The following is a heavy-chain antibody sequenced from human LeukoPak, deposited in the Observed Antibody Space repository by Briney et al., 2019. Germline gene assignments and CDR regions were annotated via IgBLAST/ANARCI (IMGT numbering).Heavy chain of an antibody. J-gene: IGHJ6*02. CDR1: GFTFDDYA. CDR2: ISWNSGSI. D-gene: IGHD7-27*01. V-gene: IGHV3-9*01. CDR3: AREMNWGSYYYYGMDV. Sequence: PGRSLRLSCAASGFTFDDYAMQWVRQAPGKGLEWVSGISWNSGSIGYADSVKGRFTISRDNAKNTLYLQMNSLRAEDTAVYYCAREMNWGSYYYYGMDVWGQGTTVTVSS.